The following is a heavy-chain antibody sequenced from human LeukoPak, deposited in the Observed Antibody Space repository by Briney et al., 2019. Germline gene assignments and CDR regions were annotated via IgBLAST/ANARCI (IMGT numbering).Heavy chain of an antibody. J-gene: IGHJ3*02. CDR2: INSDGSST. V-gene: IGHV3-74*01. CDR3: ASDQYYYDSSGYFDAFDI. D-gene: IGHD3-22*01. Sequence: GGSLRLSCAASGCTFSSYWMHWVRQAPGKGLVWVSRINSDGSSTSYADSVKGRFTISRDNAKNTLYLQMNSLRAEDTAVYYCASDQYYYDSSGYFDAFDIWGQGTMVTVSS. CDR1: GCTFSSYW.